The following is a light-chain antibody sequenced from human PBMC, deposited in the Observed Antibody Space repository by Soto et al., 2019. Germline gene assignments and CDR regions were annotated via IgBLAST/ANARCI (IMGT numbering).Light chain of an antibody. CDR2: ETS. V-gene: IGKV1-5*03. CDR1: QSISRH. Sequence: DSQLNQSQSSLSASVGDRVTITCRASQSISRHLNWYQQKPGKAPKLLIYETSSLESGVPSRFGGSGSGTEFTLTISSLQPDDFAIYYCQQYNSYSWTFGQGTMVDI. CDR3: QQYNSYSWT. J-gene: IGKJ1*01.